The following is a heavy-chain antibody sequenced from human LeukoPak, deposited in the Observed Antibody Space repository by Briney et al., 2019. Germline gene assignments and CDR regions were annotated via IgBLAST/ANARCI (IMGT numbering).Heavy chain of an antibody. D-gene: IGHD3-10*01. Sequence: SETLSLTCAVYGGSFSGYYWSWIRQPPGKGLEWIGEINHSGSTNYNPSLKSRVTISVDTSKNQFSLKLSSVTAADTAVYYRARGLGFGYYGSGSYPDWGQGTLVTVSS. V-gene: IGHV4-34*01. CDR3: ARGLGFGYYGSGSYPD. J-gene: IGHJ4*02. CDR2: INHSGST. CDR1: GGSFSGYY.